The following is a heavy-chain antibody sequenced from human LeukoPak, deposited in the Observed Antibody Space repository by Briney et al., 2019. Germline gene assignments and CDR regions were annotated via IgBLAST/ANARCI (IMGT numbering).Heavy chain of an antibody. CDR1: GESVSSNNAA. CDR2: TYYRSKWFN. Sequence: SQTLSLTCAISGESVSSNNAAWTWIRQSPSRGLEWLGRTYYRSKWFNDYAVSVKSRITINPDTSKNQFFLQLNSVTSEDTAVYYCAREYLGGYLIYWGQGTLVTVSS. CDR3: AREYLGGYLIY. V-gene: IGHV6-1*01. D-gene: IGHD3-16*02. J-gene: IGHJ4*02.